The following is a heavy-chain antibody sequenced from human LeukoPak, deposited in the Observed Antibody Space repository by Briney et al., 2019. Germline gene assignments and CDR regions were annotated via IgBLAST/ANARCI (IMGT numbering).Heavy chain of an antibody. CDR3: ARDGFKYYYGSGKRWFDP. V-gene: IGHV4-4*07. Sequence: PSETLSLTCTVSGGSISSYYWSWIRQPAGKGLEWIGRIHTSGSTNYNPSLKSRVTMSVDTSKNQFSLKLSSVTAADTAVYYCARDGFKYYYGSGKRWFDPWGQGTLVTVSS. CDR2: IHTSGST. J-gene: IGHJ5*02. CDR1: GGSISSYY. D-gene: IGHD3-10*01.